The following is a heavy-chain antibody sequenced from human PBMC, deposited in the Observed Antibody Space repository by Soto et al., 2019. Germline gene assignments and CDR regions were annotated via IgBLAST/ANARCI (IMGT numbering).Heavy chain of an antibody. D-gene: IGHD3-22*01. CDR1: GGSISSYY. J-gene: IGHJ3*02. CDR3: ARHLLLYYYDSSGYYLRDAFDI. V-gene: IGHV4-59*08. CDR2: IYYSGST. Sequence: SETLSLTCTVSGGSISSYYWSWIRQPPGKGLEWIGYIYYSGSTNYNPSLKSRVTISVDTSKNQFSLKLSSVTATDTAVYYCARHLLLYYYDSSGYYLRDAFDIWGQGTMVTVSS.